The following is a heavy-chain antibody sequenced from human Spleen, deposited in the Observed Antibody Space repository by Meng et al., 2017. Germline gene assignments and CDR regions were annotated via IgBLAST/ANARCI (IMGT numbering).Heavy chain of an antibody. CDR3: AREIMYYGGNSVAFDI. V-gene: IGHV4-34*01. CDR1: GGSFSGYY. CDR2: INHSGST. Sequence: SETLSLTCAVYGGSFSGYYWSWIRQPPGKGLEWIGEINHSGSTNYNPSLKSRVTISVDTSKNQFSLKLSSVTAADTAVYYCAREIMYYGGNSVAFDIWGQGTMVTVSS. J-gene: IGHJ3*02. D-gene: IGHD4-23*01.